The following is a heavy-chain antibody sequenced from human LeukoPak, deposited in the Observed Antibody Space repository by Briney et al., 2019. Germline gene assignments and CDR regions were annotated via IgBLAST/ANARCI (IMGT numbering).Heavy chain of an antibody. J-gene: IGHJ4*02. V-gene: IGHV1-24*01. CDR1: GYTLTELS. CDR2: FDPEDGET. D-gene: IGHD3-3*01. CDR3: ATGVEYYDFWSGYYPFDY. Sequence: ASVKVSCKVSGYTLTELSMHWERQAPGKGLEWMGGFDPEDGETIYAQKFQGRVTMTEDTSTDTAYMELSSLRSEDTAVYYCATGVEYYDFWSGYYPFDYWGQGTLVTVSS.